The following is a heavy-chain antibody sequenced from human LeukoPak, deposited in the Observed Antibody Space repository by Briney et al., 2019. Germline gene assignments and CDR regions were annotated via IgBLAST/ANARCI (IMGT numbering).Heavy chain of an antibody. D-gene: IGHD3-16*01. Sequence: KPSETLSLTCTVSGGSINSNSYYWGWIRQPPGKGLEWIGSIYYSGSIYYNPSLKSRVTASVDTSKNQFSLKLTSVTAADTAVYYCARHRYVPGAFDFWGQGTMATVSS. CDR3: ARHRYVPGAFDF. V-gene: IGHV4-39*01. CDR2: IYYSGSI. J-gene: IGHJ3*01. CDR1: GGSINSNSYY.